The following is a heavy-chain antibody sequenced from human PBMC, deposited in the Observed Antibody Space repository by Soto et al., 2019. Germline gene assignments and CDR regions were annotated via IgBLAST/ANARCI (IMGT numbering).Heavy chain of an antibody. CDR1: GDSVSSGIYY. CDR3: ARGRSWFDP. CDR2: IYYSGST. V-gene: IGHV4-61*01. J-gene: IGHJ5*02. Sequence: SETLSRTCTVSGDSVSSGIYYWIWIRQPPGKGLEWIGYIYYSGSTNYNPSLKSRVTISVDTSKNQFSLKLSSVTAADTAVYYCARGRSWFDPWGQGTLVTVSS.